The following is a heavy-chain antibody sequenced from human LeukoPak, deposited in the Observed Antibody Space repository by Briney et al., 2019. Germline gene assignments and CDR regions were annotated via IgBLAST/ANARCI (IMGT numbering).Heavy chain of an antibody. D-gene: IGHD4-17*01. J-gene: IGHJ5*02. CDR1: GYTFTSYG. V-gene: IGHV1-18*01. Sequence: ASVKVSCKASGYTFTSYGINWVRQAPGQGLEWTGWISAYNKRNYAQKFQGRVTMTTDTSTSTAYMELRNLRSDDTAVYYCARVSAPPDYGDYVSENWLDPWGQGTLVTVSS. CDR3: ARVSAPPDYGDYVSENWLDP. CDR2: ISAYNKR.